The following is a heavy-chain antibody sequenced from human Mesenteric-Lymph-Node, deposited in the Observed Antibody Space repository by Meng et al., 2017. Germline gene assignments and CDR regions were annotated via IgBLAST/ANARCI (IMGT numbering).Heavy chain of an antibody. V-gene: IGHV6-1*01. CDR2: TYYRSKWYN. CDR3: ARHNGGTYRFDC. Sequence: QLQLQQSGPGLVKLSQTLSLTCSISGDRVSSNSSAWNWIRQSPSRGLEWLGRTYYRSKWYNGYAVSVKSRITINPDTSKNQFSLQLNSVTPEDTAMYYCARHNGGTYRFDCWGQGTLVTVSS. J-gene: IGHJ4*02. CDR1: GDRVSSNSSA. D-gene: IGHD1-26*01.